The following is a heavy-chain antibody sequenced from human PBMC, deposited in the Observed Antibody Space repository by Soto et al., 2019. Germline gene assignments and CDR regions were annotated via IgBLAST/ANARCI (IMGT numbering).Heavy chain of an antibody. D-gene: IGHD3-16*01. V-gene: IGHV3-30*18. Sequence: GDSLRLSCAASGFNCSSYGMHWVRQAPGKGLEWLAVISYDVSNKYYADSVKGRFTISRDTSKNTLYLQTTSPRAKNTSLSYCAKHLSLDYPPDAFDLERQATM. CDR2: ISYDVSNK. CDR3: AKHLSLDYPPDAFDL. CDR1: GFNCSSYG. J-gene: IGHJ3*01.